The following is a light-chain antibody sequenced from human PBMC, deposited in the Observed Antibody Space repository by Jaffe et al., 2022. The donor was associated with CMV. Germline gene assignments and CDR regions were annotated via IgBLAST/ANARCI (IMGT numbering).Light chain of an antibody. CDR3: QEYDNFPPA. CDR2: DAS. CDR1: QDINIY. V-gene: IGKV1-33*01. J-gene: IGKJ2*01. Sequence: DTQMTQSPSSLSASVGDRVTITCQAAQDINIYLNWYQQRPGKAPRLLIYDASNLETGVPSRFSGSGSGTDFTFTISSLQPEDIATYYCQEYDNFPPAFGQGTNLEIK.